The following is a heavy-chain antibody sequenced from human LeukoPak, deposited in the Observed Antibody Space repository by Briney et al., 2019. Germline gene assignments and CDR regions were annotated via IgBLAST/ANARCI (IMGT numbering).Heavy chain of an antibody. CDR1: GASITSGTYF. D-gene: IGHD2-15*01. CDR2: INYSGTT. CDR3: ARLETLSGANYFDH. J-gene: IGHJ4*02. Sequence: SETLSLTCSISGASITSGTYFWTWVRQPPGKGLEWIGSINYSGTTYYTASLKSRVTISVDTSKTQYSLSLTLVTAADTAVYFCARLETLSGANYFDHWGQGALVTVSS. V-gene: IGHV4-39*01.